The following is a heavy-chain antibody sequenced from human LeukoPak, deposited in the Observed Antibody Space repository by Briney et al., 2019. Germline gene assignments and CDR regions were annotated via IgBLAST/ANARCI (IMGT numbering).Heavy chain of an antibody. D-gene: IGHD2-2*01. V-gene: IGHV4-34*01. CDR2: INHSGST. J-gene: IGHJ4*02. Sequence: SETPSLTCAVYGGSFSGYYWSWIRQPPGKGLEWIGEINHSGSTNYNPSLKSRVTISVDTSKNQFSLKLSSVTAADTAVYYCARRHCSSTSCYLPKYYFDYWGQGTLVTVSS. CDR3: ARRHCSSTSCYLPKYYFDY. CDR1: GGSFSGYY.